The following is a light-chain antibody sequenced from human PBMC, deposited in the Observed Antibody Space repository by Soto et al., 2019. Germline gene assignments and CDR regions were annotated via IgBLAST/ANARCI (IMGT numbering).Light chain of an antibody. J-gene: IGKJ2*01. Sequence: EVVLTQSPGTLYLSPGERATLSCRASQSVTNNYFAWYQQKPGQGPRLLIFGSSDRATGIPDRFSGSGSGTDFTLTISRLEPEDFAVYYCQQYGSSPPYTFGQGTKLEIK. CDR2: GSS. CDR1: QSVTNNY. V-gene: IGKV3-20*01. CDR3: QQYGSSPPYT.